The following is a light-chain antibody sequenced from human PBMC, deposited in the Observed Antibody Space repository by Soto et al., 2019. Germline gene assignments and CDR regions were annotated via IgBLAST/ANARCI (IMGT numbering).Light chain of an antibody. CDR3: QQYGSSSWT. Sequence: EIVLTQSPGTLSLSPGERATLSCRASQSVSSSYLAWYQQKPGQAPRLLIYGTSSRATAIPDRFSGSGSGTVFTLTSSRLEPEDFAMYYCQQYGSSSWTFGQGTKVDIK. CDR2: GTS. V-gene: IGKV3-20*01. CDR1: QSVSSSY. J-gene: IGKJ1*01.